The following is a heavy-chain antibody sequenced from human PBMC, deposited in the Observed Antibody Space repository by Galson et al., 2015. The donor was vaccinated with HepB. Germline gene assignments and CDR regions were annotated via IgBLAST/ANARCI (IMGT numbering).Heavy chain of an antibody. CDR2: VDPEDGEP. D-gene: IGHD6-13*01. J-gene: IGHJ3*02. V-gene: IGHV1-69-2*01. Sequence: VKVSFKASGYTFTDYYTHWIKQAPGKGLEWMGLVDPEDGEPIYAQKFQGRVTITADRSTDTAYMELSSLRSEDTAVYYCRSSSPADAFEMWGQGTMVTVSS. CDR3: RSSSPADAFEM. CDR1: GYTFTDYY.